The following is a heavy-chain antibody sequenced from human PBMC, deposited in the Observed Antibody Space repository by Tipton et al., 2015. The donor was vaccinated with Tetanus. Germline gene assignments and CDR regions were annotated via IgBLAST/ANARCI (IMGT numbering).Heavy chain of an antibody. D-gene: IGHD5-12*01. CDR2: MNSDGSAS. CDR1: GFTFTDYW. Sequence: SLRLSCAASGFTFTDYWMHWVRQAPGKGLLWVARMNSDGSASNYADSVKGRFTISRDNAKNSLLLEMSSLRVEDTAVYFCVSRYSNAWYYFDIWGQGTPVTVSS. CDR3: VSRYSNAWYYFDI. J-gene: IGHJ4*02. V-gene: IGHV3-74*01.